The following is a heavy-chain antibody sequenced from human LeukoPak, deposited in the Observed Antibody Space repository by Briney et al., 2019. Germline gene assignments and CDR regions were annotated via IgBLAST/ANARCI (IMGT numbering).Heavy chain of an antibody. J-gene: IGHJ4*02. D-gene: IGHD6-19*01. V-gene: IGHV1-69*13. CDR3: ARGADSSGWYSGWFY. CDR2: IIPIFGTA. CDR1: GGTFSSYA. Sequence: ASVKVSCKASGGTFSSYAISWVRQAPGLGLEWMGGIIPIFGTANYAQKFQGRVTITADESTSTAYTELSSLRSEDTAVYYCARGADSSGWYSGWFYWGQGTLVTVSS.